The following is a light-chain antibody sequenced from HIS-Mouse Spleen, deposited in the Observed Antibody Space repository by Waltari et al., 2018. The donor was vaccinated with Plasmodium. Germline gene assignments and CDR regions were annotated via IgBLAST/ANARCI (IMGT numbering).Light chain of an antibody. CDR2: DAS. J-gene: IGKJ4*01. V-gene: IGKV3-11*01. Sequence: EIVLTQLPATLSLSPADRSPPPCRASQSVSSYLAWYQQKPGQAPRLLIYDASNRATGIPARFSGSGSGTDFTLTISSLEPEDFAVYYCQQRSNWPRVLTFGGGTKVEIK. CDR3: QQRSNWPRVLT. CDR1: QSVSSY.